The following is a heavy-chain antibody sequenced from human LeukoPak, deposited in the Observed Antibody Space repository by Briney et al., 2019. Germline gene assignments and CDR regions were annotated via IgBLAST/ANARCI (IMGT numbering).Heavy chain of an antibody. D-gene: IGHD3-22*01. CDR2: TRNKANSYTT. CDR3: TRGNSGYYY. V-gene: IGHV3-72*01. J-gene: IGHJ4*02. Sequence: GGSLRLSRAASGFTFSDHLMDWVRQAPGKGLEWVGRTRNKANSYTTEYAASVKGRFTISRDDSKNSLYLQMNSLKTEDTTVYYCTRGNSGYYYWGQGTLVTVSS. CDR1: GFTFSDHL.